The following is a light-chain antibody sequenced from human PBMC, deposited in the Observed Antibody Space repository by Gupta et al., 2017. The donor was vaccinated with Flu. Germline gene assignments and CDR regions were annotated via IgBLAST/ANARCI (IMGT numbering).Light chain of an antibody. J-gene: IGKJ2*03. V-gene: IGKV3-15*01. CDR3: QQDDNWRRG. CDR2: GAS. CDR1: QSVSSN. Sequence: EIVMTQSPATLSVSPGERATLSCRASQSVSSNLAWYQQKPGQAPRLLIYGASTRATGIPARFSGSGSGTEFTLTISSLQSEDFAVYYCQQDDNWRRGFGQGTKLEIK.